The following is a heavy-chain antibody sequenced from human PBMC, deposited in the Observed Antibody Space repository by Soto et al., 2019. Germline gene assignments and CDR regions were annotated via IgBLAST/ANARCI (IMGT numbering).Heavy chain of an antibody. V-gene: IGHV1-69*01. CDR2: IVPMFGTT. D-gene: IGHD3-16*01. Sequence: QVQLVQSGAEVKKPGSSVKVSCEVSGGTFSTYAISWVRQAPGQGLEWMGGIVPMFGTTNYAQRFQGRVKITADESTTTAYMDLSSLKSEDTAVYYCARDLFGVRFTRGMDVWGQGTTVTVSS. CDR1: GGTFSTYA. CDR3: ARDLFGVRFTRGMDV. J-gene: IGHJ6*02.